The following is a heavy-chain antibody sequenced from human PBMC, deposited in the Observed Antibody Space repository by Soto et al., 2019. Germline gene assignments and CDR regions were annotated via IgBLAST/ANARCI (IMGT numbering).Heavy chain of an antibody. J-gene: IGHJ4*02. V-gene: IGHV4-59*08. CDR1: GGSISSYY. CDR3: ARRPIITIFGVAHDY. Sequence: PSETLSLTCTVSGGSISSYYWSWIRQPPGKGLEWIGYIYYSGSTYYNPSLKSRVTISVDTSKNQFSLKLSSVTAADTAVYYCARRPIITIFGVAHDYWGQGTLVTVSS. D-gene: IGHD3-3*01. CDR2: IYYSGST.